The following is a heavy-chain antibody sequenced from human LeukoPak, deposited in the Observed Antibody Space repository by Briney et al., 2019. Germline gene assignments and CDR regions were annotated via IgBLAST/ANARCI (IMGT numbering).Heavy chain of an antibody. CDR2: ISGSGGGT. D-gene: IGHD2-21*02. CDR1: GFTFNIYA. CDR3: AKDGCGGDCSPSEYFQH. J-gene: IGHJ1*01. Sequence: GGSLRLSCAGSGFTFNIYAMSWVRQAPGKGLEWVSVISGSGGGTYNEDSVKGRFSISRDNSKNTLYLQMTSLRAEDTAIYYCAKDGCGGDCSPSEYFQHWGRGTLVTVSS. V-gene: IGHV3-23*01.